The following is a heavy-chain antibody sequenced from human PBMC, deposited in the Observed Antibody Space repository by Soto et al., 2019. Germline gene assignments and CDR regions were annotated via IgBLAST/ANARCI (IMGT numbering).Heavy chain of an antibody. CDR1: GFTFRSYV. J-gene: IGHJ2*01. V-gene: IGHV3-23*01. Sequence: DVQLLESGGGLVQPGGSLRLSCAASGFTFRSYVMSWVRQAPGKGLEWVSGISGSGISTHYADSVKGRFTVSRDNSKNPLYLQMNSLRAEDTAVYNCAKEPVGPDWYFDLWCRGTLVTVSS. CDR2: ISGSGIST. CDR3: AKEPVGPDWYFDL.